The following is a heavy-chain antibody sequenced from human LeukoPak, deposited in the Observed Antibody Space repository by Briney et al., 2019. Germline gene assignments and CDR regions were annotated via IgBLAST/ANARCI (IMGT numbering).Heavy chain of an antibody. Sequence: ASVKVSCKASGGTFSSYAFSWVRQAPGQGLEWMGGIIPIFGTTNYAQRFQGRVTITADESTSTAYMELRSLRSDDTAVYYCARATHCTNGVCYEWFDPWGQGTLVTVSS. CDR3: ARATHCTNGVCYEWFDP. CDR2: IIPIFGTT. V-gene: IGHV1-69*13. CDR1: GGTFSSYA. J-gene: IGHJ5*02. D-gene: IGHD2-8*01.